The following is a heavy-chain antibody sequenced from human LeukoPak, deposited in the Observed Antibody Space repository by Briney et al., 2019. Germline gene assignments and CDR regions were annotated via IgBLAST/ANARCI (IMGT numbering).Heavy chain of an antibody. J-gene: IGHJ6*03. CDR2: MNPNSGNT. CDR1: GYTFTSYD. V-gene: IGHV1-8*01. D-gene: IGHD3-3*01. Sequence: ASVKVSCKSSGYTFTSYDINWVRQATGQGLEWMGWMNPNSGNTGYAQKFQGRVTMTRNTSISTAYMELRSLRSDDTAVYYCARRRRYYDFWSGYYSGPWNYYYYYMDVWGKGTTVTVSS. CDR3: ARRRRYYDFWSGYYSGPWNYYYYYMDV.